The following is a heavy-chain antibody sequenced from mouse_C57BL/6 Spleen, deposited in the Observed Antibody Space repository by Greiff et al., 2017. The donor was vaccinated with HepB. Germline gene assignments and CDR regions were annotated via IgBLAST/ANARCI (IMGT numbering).Heavy chain of an antibody. CDR2: IDPNSGGT. J-gene: IGHJ4*01. D-gene: IGHD3-2*02. CDR1: GYTFTSYW. Sequence: VQLQQPGAELVKPGASVKLSCKASGYTFTSYWMHWVKQRPGRGLEWIGRIDPNSGGTKYNEKFKSKATLTVDKPSSTAYMQLRILTSEDSAVYYCASSDSAGYVRAMDYWVQGTSVTVSS. V-gene: IGHV1-72*01. CDR3: ASSDSAGYVRAMDY.